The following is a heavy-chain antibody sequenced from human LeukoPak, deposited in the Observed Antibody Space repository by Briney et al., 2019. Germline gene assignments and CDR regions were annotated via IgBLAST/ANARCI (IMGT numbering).Heavy chain of an antibody. J-gene: IGHJ3*02. CDR1: GFTFSSYG. CDR2: IWYDGSNK. CDR3: ARDGRIRQSGDAFDI. V-gene: IGHV3-33*01. D-gene: IGHD1-26*01. Sequence: GGSLRLSCAASGFTFSSYGMHWVRQAPGKGLEWVAVIWYDGSNKYYAGSVKGRFTISRDNSKNTLYLQMNSLRAEDTAVYYCARDGRIRQSGDAFDIWGQGTMVTVSS.